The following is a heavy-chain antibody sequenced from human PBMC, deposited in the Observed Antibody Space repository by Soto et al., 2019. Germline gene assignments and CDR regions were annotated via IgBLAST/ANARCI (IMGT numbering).Heavy chain of an antibody. CDR2: IFYSGST. CDR3: ARIVRGIVITYYYMDV. V-gene: IGHV4-39*01. D-gene: IGHD2-21*01. Sequence: QVQLQESGPGLVKPSETLSLTCTVSGGSISSSSYYWGWIRQPPGKGLEWSGSIFYSGSTYYNPSLQTRVTISVATPTTQFSLKLRSVTAADTAVYYCARIVRGIVITYYYMDVWGKGTTVTVSS. J-gene: IGHJ6*03. CDR1: GGSISSSSYY.